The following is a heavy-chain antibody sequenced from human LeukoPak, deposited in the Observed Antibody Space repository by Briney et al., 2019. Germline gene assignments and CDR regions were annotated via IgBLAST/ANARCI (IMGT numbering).Heavy chain of an antibody. CDR3: AKSDYYGSGSPRLRHFDY. D-gene: IGHD3-10*01. V-gene: IGHV3-23*01. Sequence: PGGSLRLSCAASGFTFSSYAMSWVRQAPGKGLEWVSAISGSGGSTYYADSVKGRFTISRDNSKNTLYLQMNSLRAEDTAVYYCAKSDYYGSGSPRLRHFDYWGQGTLVTVSS. CDR2: ISGSGGST. J-gene: IGHJ4*02. CDR1: GFTFSSYA.